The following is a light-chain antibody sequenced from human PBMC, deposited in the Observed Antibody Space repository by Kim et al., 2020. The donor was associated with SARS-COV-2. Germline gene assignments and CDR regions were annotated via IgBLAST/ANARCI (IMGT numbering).Light chain of an antibody. V-gene: IGKV1-6*01. J-gene: IGKJ1*01. CDR3: LQYHNYPRT. CDR1: QGMRDD. CDR2: AAS. Sequence: GDRVIITCRPSQGMRDDLGWYQQKPGKAPKLLMYAASSPQSGVPSRFSGSGSGTDFTLTISSLQPEDFATYYCLQYHNYPRTFGQGTKGDIK.